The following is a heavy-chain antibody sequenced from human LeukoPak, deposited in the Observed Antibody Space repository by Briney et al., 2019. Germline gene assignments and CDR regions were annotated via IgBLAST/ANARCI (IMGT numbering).Heavy chain of an antibody. CDR1: GYTFTSYD. D-gene: IGHD2-2*01. J-gene: IGHJ6*03. V-gene: IGHV1-8*01. CDR2: MNPNSGNT. CDR3: ARGSPAAKKDYYYYYMDV. Sequence: ASVKFSCKASGYTFTSYDINWVRQATGQGLEWMGWMNPNSGNTGYAQKFQGRVTMTRNTSISTAYMELSSLRSEDTAVYYCARGSPAAKKDYYYYYMDVWGKGTTVTVSS.